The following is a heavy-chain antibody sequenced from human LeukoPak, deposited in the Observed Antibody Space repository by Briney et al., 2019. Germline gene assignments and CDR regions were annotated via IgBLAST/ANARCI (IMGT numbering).Heavy chain of an antibody. CDR3: ARSYGSGSYDLYYYYMDV. D-gene: IGHD3-10*01. J-gene: IGHJ6*03. Sequence: GGSLTLSCAASGFSFSIHGMGWVRQAPGKGQEWVSSISSSSSYIYYADSVKGRFIISRDNAKNSLYLQMNSLRAEDTAVYYCARSYGSGSYDLYYYYMDVWGKGTTVTVSS. V-gene: IGHV3-21*01. CDR1: GFSFSIHG. CDR2: ISSSSSYI.